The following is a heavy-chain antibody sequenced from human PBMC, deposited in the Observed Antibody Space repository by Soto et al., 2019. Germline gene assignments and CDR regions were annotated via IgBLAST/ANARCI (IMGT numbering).Heavy chain of an antibody. Sequence: EVQLVESGGGLVQPGGSLRLSCVASGFTFSSYWMSWVRQAPGKGLEWVANIKQDGSEKYYVDSVKGRFTISRDNAKNSLYLQMNSLRAEDTAVYYCAREGNWNKGAFDIWGQGTMVTVSS. V-gene: IGHV3-7*01. CDR3: AREGNWNKGAFDI. J-gene: IGHJ3*02. CDR2: IKQDGSEK. CDR1: GFTFSSYW. D-gene: IGHD1-20*01.